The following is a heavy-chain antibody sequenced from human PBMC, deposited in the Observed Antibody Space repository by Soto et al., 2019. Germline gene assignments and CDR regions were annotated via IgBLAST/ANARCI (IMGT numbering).Heavy chain of an antibody. V-gene: IGHV1-8*01. Sequence: QVQLVQSGAEVKKPGASVKVSCKASGYTFTSYDINWVRQATGQGLEWMGWMNPNSGNTGYAQKFQGRVTMTRNTSISTAYMELSSLRSGDTAVYYCARGRVDTIVVVVPRYYYYYGMDVWGQGTTVTVCS. J-gene: IGHJ6*02. CDR3: ARGRVDTIVVVVPRYYYYYGMDV. CDR1: GYTFTSYD. CDR2: MNPNSGNT. D-gene: IGHD3-3*01.